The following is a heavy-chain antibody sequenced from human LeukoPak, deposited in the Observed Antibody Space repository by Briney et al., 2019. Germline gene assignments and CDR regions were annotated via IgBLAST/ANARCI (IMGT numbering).Heavy chain of an antibody. J-gene: IGHJ3*02. V-gene: IGHV4-59*08. CDR3: ARPSPRYCSGGSCKAFDI. CDR2: ISPTGIA. CDR1: GGSVNSHY. Sequence: PSETLSLTCTVSGGSVNSHYWSWIRQPPGKVLEWIGYISPTGIANSNPSLKNRVTVSLDTSTNQSSLPLSSATAAATAVYYCARPSPRYCSGGSCKAFDIWGQGILVTVSS. D-gene: IGHD2-15*01.